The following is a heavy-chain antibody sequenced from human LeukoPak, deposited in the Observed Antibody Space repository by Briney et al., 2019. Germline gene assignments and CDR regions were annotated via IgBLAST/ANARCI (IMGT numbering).Heavy chain of an antibody. CDR2: MNPNSGNT. V-gene: IGHV1-8*01. CDR3: ARGPDGDYAFDI. J-gene: IGHJ3*02. D-gene: IGHD4-17*01. Sequence: ASVKVSCKASGYTFTSYDINWVRQATGRGLEWMGWMNPNSGNTGYAQKFQGRVTMTRNTSISTAYMELSSLRSEDTAVYYCARGPDGDYAFDIWGQGTMVTVSS. CDR1: GYTFTSYD.